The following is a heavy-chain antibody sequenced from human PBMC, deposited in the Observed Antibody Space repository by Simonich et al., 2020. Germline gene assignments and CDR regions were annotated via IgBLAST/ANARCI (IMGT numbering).Heavy chain of an antibody. CDR2: NNPNSSGT. Sequence: QVQLVQSGAEEKKPGASVKGSCKASGYTFTGYYMHWVRQAPGQGIEWVGRNNPNSSGTNYAKKFQGRFTMTRDTSISTAYLELSRRRSDDTAVYYCARGGLGHWYFDLWGRGTLVTVSS. D-gene: IGHD6-25*01. V-gene: IGHV1-2*02. J-gene: IGHJ2*01. CDR3: ARGGLGHWYFDL. CDR1: GYTFTGYY.